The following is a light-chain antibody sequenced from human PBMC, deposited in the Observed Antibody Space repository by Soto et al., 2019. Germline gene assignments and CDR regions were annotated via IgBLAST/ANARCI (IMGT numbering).Light chain of an antibody. V-gene: IGKV3-20*01. CDR3: QQYGSSPPTP. Sequence: EIVLTQSPGTLSLSPGERATLSCRASQSVSSSYLAWYQQKPGQAPRLLIYGASSRATGIPDRFSGSGSGTDFTLTISRLEPEDFAVYYCQQYGSSPPTPLGPGTRLEIK. CDR1: QSVSSSY. CDR2: GAS. J-gene: IGKJ5*01.